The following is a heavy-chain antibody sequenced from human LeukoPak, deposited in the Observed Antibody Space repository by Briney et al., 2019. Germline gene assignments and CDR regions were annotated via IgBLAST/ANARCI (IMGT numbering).Heavy chain of an antibody. CDR1: GGSISSGSYY. CDR2: IYTSGST. J-gene: IGHJ3*02. CDR3: AREGAAAAHAFDI. V-gene: IGHV4-61*02. D-gene: IGHD6-13*01. Sequence: SQTLSLTCTVSGGSISSGSYYWSWIRQPAGKGLEWIGRIYTSGSTNYNPSLKSRVTISVDTSKNQFSLKLSSVTAADTAVYYCAREGAAAAHAFDIWGKGTTVTVSS.